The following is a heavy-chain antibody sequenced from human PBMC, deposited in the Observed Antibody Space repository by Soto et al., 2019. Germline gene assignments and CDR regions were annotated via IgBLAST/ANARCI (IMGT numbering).Heavy chain of an antibody. Sequence: QVQLVQSGAEVKKPGASVKVSCKASGYTFTSYGISWVRQAPGQGLEWMGGISAYNGNTNYAQKLQGRVTMTTDTSTSTAYMELRSLRSDDTAVYYCARDLGCSGGSCYSPDAFDIWGQGTMVTVSS. J-gene: IGHJ3*02. CDR1: GYTFTSYG. CDR3: ARDLGCSGGSCYSPDAFDI. D-gene: IGHD2-15*01. CDR2: ISAYNGNT. V-gene: IGHV1-18*01.